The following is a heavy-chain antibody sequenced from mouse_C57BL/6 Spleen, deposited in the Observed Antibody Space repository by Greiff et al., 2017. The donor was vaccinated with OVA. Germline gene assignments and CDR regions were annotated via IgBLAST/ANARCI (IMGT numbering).Heavy chain of an antibody. V-gene: IGHV5-17*01. D-gene: IGHD3-2*02. CDR2: ISSGSSTI. CDR1: GFTFSDYG. CDR3: AGGIDSSGYYAMDY. J-gene: IGHJ4*01. Sequence: EVKLMESGGGLVKPGGSLKLSCAASGFTFSDYGMHWVRQAPEKGLEWVAYISSGSSTIYYADTVKGRFTISRDNAKNTLFLQMTSLRSEDTAMYYCAGGIDSSGYYAMDYWGQGTSVTVSS.